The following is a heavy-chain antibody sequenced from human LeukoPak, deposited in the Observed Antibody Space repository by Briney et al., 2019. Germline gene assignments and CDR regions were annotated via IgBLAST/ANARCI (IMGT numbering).Heavy chain of an antibody. J-gene: IGHJ5*02. CDR1: GYTFTSYY. CDR3: ARDPVTIFGVLIRGRWFDP. D-gene: IGHD3-3*01. V-gene: IGHV1-46*01. CDR2: IDPSGGST. Sequence: GASVKVSCKASGYTFTSYYMHWVRQAPGQGLEWMGIIDPSGGSTSYAQKFQGRVTMTRDTSTSTVYMELSSLRSEDTAVYYCARDPVTIFGVLIRGRWFDPWGQGTLVTVSS.